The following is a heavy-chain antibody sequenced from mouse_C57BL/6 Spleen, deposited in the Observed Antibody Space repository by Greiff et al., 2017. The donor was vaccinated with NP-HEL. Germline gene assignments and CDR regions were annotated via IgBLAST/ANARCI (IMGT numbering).Heavy chain of an antibody. CDR3: ARDGYTWFAY. Sequence: EVQWVESGGGLVKPGGSLKLSCAASGFTFSSYAMSWVRQTPEKRLEWVATISDGGSYTYYPDNVKGRFTISRDNAKNNLYLQMSHLKSEDTAMYYCARDGYTWFAYWGQGTLVTVSA. J-gene: IGHJ3*01. CDR1: GFTFSSYA. CDR2: ISDGGSYT. D-gene: IGHD2-2*01. V-gene: IGHV5-4*01.